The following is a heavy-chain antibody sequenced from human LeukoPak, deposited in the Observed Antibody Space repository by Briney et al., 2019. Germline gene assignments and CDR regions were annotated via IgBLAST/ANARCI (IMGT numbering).Heavy chain of an antibody. CDR3: ARQELLPPYYYMCV. CDR2: IYYSGST. Sequence: SETLSLTCTVSGGSISSYYWSWIRQPPGKGLERIGYIYYSGSTNYNHSLTSRVTISVDTSKNQVSLKLSSVTAADTAVYYCARQELLPPYYYMCVWGKGTTVTVSS. J-gene: IGHJ6*03. V-gene: IGHV4-59*01. D-gene: IGHD1-26*01. CDR1: GGSISSYY.